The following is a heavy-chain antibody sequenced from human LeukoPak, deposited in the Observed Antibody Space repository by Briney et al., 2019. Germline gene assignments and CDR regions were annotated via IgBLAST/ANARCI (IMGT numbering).Heavy chain of an antibody. D-gene: IGHD3-9*01. Sequence: SETLSLTCTVSGGSISSGSYYWSWIRQPAGKGLEWIGRIYTSGSTNYNPSLKSRVTISVDTSKNQFSLKLSSVTAADTAVYYCARTYYDILTGVGGFDPWGQGTLVTVSS. CDR2: IYTSGST. CDR1: GGSISSGSYY. J-gene: IGHJ5*02. CDR3: ARTYYDILTGVGGFDP. V-gene: IGHV4-61*02.